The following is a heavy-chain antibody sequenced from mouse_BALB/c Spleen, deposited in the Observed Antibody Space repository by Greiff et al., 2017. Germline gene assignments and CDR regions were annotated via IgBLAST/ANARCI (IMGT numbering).Heavy chain of an antibody. D-gene: IGHD2-4*01. CDR3: ARSPSSTMITAWFAY. CDR1: GDSITSGY. CDR2: ISYSGST. J-gene: IGHJ3*01. V-gene: IGHV3-8*02. Sequence: EVHLVESGPSLVKPSQTLSLTCSVTGDSITSGYWNWIRKFPGNKLEYMGYISYSGSTYYNPSLKSRISITRDTSKNQYYLQLNSVTTEDTATYYCARSPSSTMITAWFAYWGQGTLVTVSA.